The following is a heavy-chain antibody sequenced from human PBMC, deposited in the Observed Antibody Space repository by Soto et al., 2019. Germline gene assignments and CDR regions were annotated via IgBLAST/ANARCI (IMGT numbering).Heavy chain of an antibody. D-gene: IGHD2-2*02. Sequence: QVQLQQWGAGLLKPSETLSLTCAVYGGSFSGYYWSWIRQPPGKGLEWIGYIYYSGSTYYNPSLKSRVTISVDTSKNQFSLKLSSVTAADTAVYYCAVVPAAIGYFRFFDPWGQGTLVTVSS. CDR1: GGSFSGYY. J-gene: IGHJ5*02. CDR3: AVVPAAIGYFRFFDP. CDR2: IYYSGST. V-gene: IGHV4-34*01.